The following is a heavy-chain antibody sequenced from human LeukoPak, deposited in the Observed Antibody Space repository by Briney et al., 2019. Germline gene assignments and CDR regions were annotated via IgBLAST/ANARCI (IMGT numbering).Heavy chain of an antibody. Sequence: GGSLRLSCAASGFTFSSYSMNWVRQAPGRGLEWVSSISSSSSYIYYADSVKGRFTISRDNAKNSLYLQMSSLRAEDTAVYYCARGGGVVVTTRTDYWGQGTLVTVSS. V-gene: IGHV3-21*01. CDR3: ARGGGVVVTTRTDY. CDR1: GFTFSSYS. CDR2: ISSSSSYI. J-gene: IGHJ4*02. D-gene: IGHD3-22*01.